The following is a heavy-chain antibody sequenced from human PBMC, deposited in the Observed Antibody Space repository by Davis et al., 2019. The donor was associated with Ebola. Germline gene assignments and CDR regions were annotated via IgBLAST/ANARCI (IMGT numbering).Heavy chain of an antibody. D-gene: IGHD6-19*01. CDR3: ARDPTQWLVGGLDGMDV. J-gene: IGHJ6*02. V-gene: IGHV7-4-1*02. CDR1: GYTFTSYA. Sequence: ASVKVSCKASGYTFTSYAMNWVRQAPGQGLEWMGWINTNTGNPTYAQGFTGRFVFSLDTSVSTAYLQISSLKAEDTAVYYCARDPTQWLVGGLDGMDVWGQGTTVTVSS. CDR2: INTNTGNP.